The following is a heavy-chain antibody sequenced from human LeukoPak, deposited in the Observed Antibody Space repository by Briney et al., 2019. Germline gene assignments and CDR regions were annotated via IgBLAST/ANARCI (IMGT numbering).Heavy chain of an antibody. CDR2: IGTAGDT. D-gene: IGHD6-19*01. J-gene: IGHJ2*01. V-gene: IGHV3-13*01. CDR3: ARGSSGWHQGYWYFDL. Sequence: GGSLRLSCAASGLTFTTYGMTWVRQAPGKGLEWVSAIGTAGDTYYPGSVKGRFTISRENAKNSLYLQMNSLRAEDTAVYYCARGSSGWHQGYWYFDLWSLGTLVTVSS. CDR1: GLTFTTYG.